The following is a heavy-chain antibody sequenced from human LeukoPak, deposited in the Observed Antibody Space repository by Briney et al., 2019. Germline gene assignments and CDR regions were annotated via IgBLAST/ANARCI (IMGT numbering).Heavy chain of an antibody. D-gene: IGHD3-10*01. J-gene: IGHJ4*02. V-gene: IGHV3-21*01. Sequence: GGSLRLSCAASGFTFSSYSMNWVRQAPGKGLEWVSSISSSSTYIYYADSVKGRFTISRDNAKNSLYLQMNSLGAEDTAVYYCATYGSGSYYYFDYWGQGTLVTVSS. CDR1: GFTFSSYS. CDR2: ISSSSTYI. CDR3: ATYGSGSYYYFDY.